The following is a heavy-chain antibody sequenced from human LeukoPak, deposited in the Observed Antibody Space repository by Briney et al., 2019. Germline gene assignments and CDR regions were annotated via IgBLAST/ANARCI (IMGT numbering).Heavy chain of an antibody. D-gene: IGHD6-25*01. Sequence: ASVKVSCKASGYTFTGYYMHWVRQAPGQGLEWMGWINPNSGGTNYAQKFQGWVTMTRDTSISTAYMELSRLRSDDTAVYYCARAISPIQGIAASFDYWGQGTLVTVSS. J-gene: IGHJ4*02. CDR3: ARAISPIQGIAASFDY. CDR1: GYTFTGYY. V-gene: IGHV1-2*04. CDR2: INPNSGGT.